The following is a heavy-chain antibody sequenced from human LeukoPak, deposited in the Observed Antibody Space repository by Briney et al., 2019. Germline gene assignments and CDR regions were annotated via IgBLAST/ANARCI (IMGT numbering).Heavy chain of an antibody. Sequence: GGSLRLSCAASGFTFSSYWMSWVRQAPGKGLEWVSYISPGNSTKYYADSVKGRFTISRDNAKNSLYLQMNSLRAEDTAVYYCARGDGYWGQGTLVTVSS. V-gene: IGHV3-48*01. CDR1: GFTFSSYW. CDR3: ARGDGY. CDR2: ISPGNSTK. J-gene: IGHJ4*02.